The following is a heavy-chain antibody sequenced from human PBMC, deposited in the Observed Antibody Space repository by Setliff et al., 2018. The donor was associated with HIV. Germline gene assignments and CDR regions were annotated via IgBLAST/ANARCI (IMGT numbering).Heavy chain of an antibody. J-gene: IGHJ5*02. CDR3: ARENYGSGSLGVFDP. Sequence: SETLSLTCTVSGGSISSSSSYWGWIRQPPGKGLEWIGSIDYSGSTNNNPSLKSRVTISVDTSKNQFSLKLSSVTAADTAVYYCARENYGSGSLGVFDPWGQGTLVTV. V-gene: IGHV4-39*07. CDR2: IDYSGST. D-gene: IGHD3-10*01. CDR1: GGSISSSSSY.